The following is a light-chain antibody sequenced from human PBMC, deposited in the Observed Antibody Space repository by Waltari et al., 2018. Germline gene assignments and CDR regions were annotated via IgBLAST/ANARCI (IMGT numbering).Light chain of an antibody. CDR2: DVN. CDR1: STDVAASDH. CDR3: NSFTTSFTFV. V-gene: IGLV2-14*03. J-gene: IGLJ1*01. Sequence: QSALAQPASVSGSPGQSITLPCTGTSTDVAASDHVSWYQQHPGKAPRLIIYDVNHRPSGLPDRFSGSKSGNTASLSISGLQAEDEADYYCNSFTTSFTFVFGTGTKVTVL.